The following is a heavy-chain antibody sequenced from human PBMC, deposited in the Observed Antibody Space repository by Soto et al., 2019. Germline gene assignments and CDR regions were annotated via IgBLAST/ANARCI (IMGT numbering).Heavy chain of an antibody. D-gene: IGHD2-2*01. J-gene: IGHJ6*03. CDR1: GFTFNNYA. Sequence: GGSLRLSCAASGFTFNNYAMTWVRQAPGKGLDWVSGINYSGGTTFYAGSVKGRFAVSRDNSKNTLYLQMSSLRTEDTAIYYCGLRYCSRTTCPPLNSYFYMDVWGKGTAVTVS. CDR3: GLRYCSRTTCPPLNSYFYMDV. V-gene: IGHV3-23*01. CDR2: INYSGGTT.